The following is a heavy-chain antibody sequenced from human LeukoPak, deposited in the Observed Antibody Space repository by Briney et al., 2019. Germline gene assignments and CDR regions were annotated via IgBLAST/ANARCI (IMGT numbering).Heavy chain of an antibody. V-gene: IGHV3-7*01. CDR1: GFTFSSYW. CDR2: IKQDGSEK. J-gene: IGHJ3*02. Sequence: PGGSLRLSCAASGFTFSSYWMSWVRQAPGKGLEWVANIKQDGSEKYYVDSVKGRFTISRDNAMNSLYLQMNSLRAEDTAVYYCARDIVVVPAAHDAFDIWGQGTMVTVSS. CDR3: ARDIVVVPAAHDAFDI. D-gene: IGHD2-2*01.